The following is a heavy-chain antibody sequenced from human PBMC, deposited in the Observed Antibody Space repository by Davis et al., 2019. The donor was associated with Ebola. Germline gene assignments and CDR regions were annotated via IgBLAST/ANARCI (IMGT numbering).Heavy chain of an antibody. Sequence: GESLKISCAASGFTFSSYGMHWVRQAPGKGLEWVAVISYDGSNKYYADSVKGRFTISRDNSKNTLYLQMNSLRAEDTAVYYCAKGGDYESFPLIFDPWGQGTLVTVSS. CDR3: AKGGDYESFPLIFDP. J-gene: IGHJ5*02. CDR1: GFTFSSYG. V-gene: IGHV3-30*18. D-gene: IGHD4-17*01. CDR2: ISYDGSNK.